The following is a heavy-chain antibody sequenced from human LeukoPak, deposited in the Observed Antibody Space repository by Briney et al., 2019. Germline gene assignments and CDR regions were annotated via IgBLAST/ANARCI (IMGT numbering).Heavy chain of an antibody. CDR2: IKQDGSEK. CDR3: AREGSSGWSYLW. D-gene: IGHD6-19*01. J-gene: IGHJ4*02. V-gene: IGHV3-7*03. CDR1: GFTFSRYW. Sequence: GGSLRLSCAASGFTFSRYWMSWVRQAPGKGLEWVANIKQDGSEKYYVDSVKGRFTISRDNAKNSLYLQMNSLRAEDTAVYYCAREGSSGWSYLWWGQGTLVTVSS.